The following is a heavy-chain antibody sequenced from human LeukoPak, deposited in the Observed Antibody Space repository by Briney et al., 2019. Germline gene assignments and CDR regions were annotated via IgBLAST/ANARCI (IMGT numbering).Heavy chain of an antibody. Sequence: ASVKVSCKASGYTFTSYGISWVRQAPGQGLEWMGWISAYNGNTNYARKLQGRVTMTTDTSTSTAYMELRSLRSDDTAVYYCARDWAPLTGYYSAEYFQHWGQGTLVTVSS. CDR2: ISAYNGNT. CDR3: ARDWAPLTGYYSAEYFQH. D-gene: IGHD3-9*01. V-gene: IGHV1-18*01. CDR1: GYTFTSYG. J-gene: IGHJ1*01.